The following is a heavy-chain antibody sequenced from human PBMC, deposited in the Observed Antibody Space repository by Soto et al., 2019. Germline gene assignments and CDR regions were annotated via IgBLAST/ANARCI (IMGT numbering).Heavy chain of an antibody. Sequence: PSETLSLTCTVSGGSISSGGYYWSWIRQHPGKGLEWIGYIYYSGSTYYNPSLKSRVTISVDTSKNQFSLKLSSVTAADTVVYYCARVEGPMTTVTTGADYWGQGTLVTVSS. J-gene: IGHJ4*02. CDR2: IYYSGST. D-gene: IGHD4-4*01. CDR1: GGSISSGGYY. CDR3: ARVEGPMTTVTTGADY. V-gene: IGHV4-31*03.